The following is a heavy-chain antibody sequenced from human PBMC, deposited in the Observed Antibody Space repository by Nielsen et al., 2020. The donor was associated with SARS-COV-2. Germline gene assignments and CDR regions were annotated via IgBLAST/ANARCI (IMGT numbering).Heavy chain of an antibody. CDR3: ASTAAAGPFYYYYYYMDV. J-gene: IGHJ6*03. V-gene: IGHV1-69*13. CDR1: GGTFSSYA. CDR2: IIPIFGTA. Sequence: SVKVSCKASGGTFSSYAISWVRQAPGQGLEWMGGIIPIFGTANYAQKFQGRVTITADESTSTAYMELSSLRSEDTAVYYCASTAAAGPFYYYYYYMDVWGKGTTVTVSS. D-gene: IGHD6-13*01.